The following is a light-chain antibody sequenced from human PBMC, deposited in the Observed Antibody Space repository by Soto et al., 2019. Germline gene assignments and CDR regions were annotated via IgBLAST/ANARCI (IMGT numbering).Light chain of an antibody. Sequence: DIQMTQSPSSLSASVGDRVTITCRASQSISSYLNWYQLKPGKAPKLLIYAASSLQSGVPSRFSGSGSGTEFTLTVSTLQPEDFATYYCQQSHSIPWTFGQGTKVEIK. J-gene: IGKJ1*01. CDR1: QSISSY. V-gene: IGKV1-39*01. CDR3: QQSHSIPWT. CDR2: AAS.